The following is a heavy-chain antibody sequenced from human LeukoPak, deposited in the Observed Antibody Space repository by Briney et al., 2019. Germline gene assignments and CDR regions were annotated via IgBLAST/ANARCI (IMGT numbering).Heavy chain of an antibody. CDR3: APDLRGAAWSLDY. V-gene: IGHV3-30-3*01. CDR2: ISYDGINE. J-gene: IGHJ4*02. Sequence: AGGSLRLSCAASGFTFNSYAMHWVRQAPGKGLEWVAVISYDGINEYYADSVKGRFTISRDNSKNTLYLQMNSLRAEDTAVYYCAPDLRGAAWSLDYWGQGTLVTVSS. CDR1: GFTFNSYA. D-gene: IGHD2-15*01.